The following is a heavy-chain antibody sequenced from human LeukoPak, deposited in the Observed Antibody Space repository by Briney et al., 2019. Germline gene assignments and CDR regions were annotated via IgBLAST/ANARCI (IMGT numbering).Heavy chain of an antibody. CDR3: ATAGYSGDY. Sequence: QAGGSLRLSCAASGFTFSSYSMNWVRQAPGKGLEWVSYISSSSSTIYYADSVKGRFTISRDNAKNSLYLQMNSLRAEDTAVYYCATAGYSGDYWGQGTLVTVSS. CDR2: ISSSSSTI. V-gene: IGHV3-48*01. CDR1: GFTFSSYS. D-gene: IGHD6-13*01. J-gene: IGHJ4*02.